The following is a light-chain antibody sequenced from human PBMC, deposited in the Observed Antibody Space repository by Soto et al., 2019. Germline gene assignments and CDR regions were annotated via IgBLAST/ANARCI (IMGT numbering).Light chain of an antibody. CDR3: QQYNNWPGT. Sequence: EIVLTQSPDTLSVSPGERATLSCWASQSVSSDYLVWYQQQPGQAHRLLIYGASRRATGIPARVSGSGSGTDFTLTISSLEPEEFAVYYCQQYNNWPGTVGKGNKVDTK. J-gene: IGKJ1*01. CDR2: GAS. CDR1: QSVSSDY. V-gene: IGKV3-20*01.